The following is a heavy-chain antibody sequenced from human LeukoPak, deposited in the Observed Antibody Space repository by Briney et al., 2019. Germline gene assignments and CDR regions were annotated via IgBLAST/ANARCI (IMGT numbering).Heavy chain of an antibody. V-gene: IGHV1-69*05. CDR3: ARGSYYGSGSYGWFDP. CDR2: IIPIFGTA. Sequence: SVKVSYKASGGTFSSYAISWVRQAPGQGLEWMGGIIPIFGTANYAQKFQGRVTITTDESTSTAYMELSSLRSEDTAVYYCARGSYYGSGSYGWFDPWGQGTLVTVSS. D-gene: IGHD3-10*01. J-gene: IGHJ5*02. CDR1: GGTFSSYA.